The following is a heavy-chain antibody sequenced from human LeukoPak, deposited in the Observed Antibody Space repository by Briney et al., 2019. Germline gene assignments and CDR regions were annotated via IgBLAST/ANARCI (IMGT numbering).Heavy chain of an antibody. CDR2: INPDSGVT. D-gene: IGHD5-24*01. CDR3: ARIRDGYNDAYDI. Sequence: GASVKVSCKASGYTFSVYAMHWVRQAPGQGLEWMGWINPDSGVTNYAQKFQGRVTMTRDTSISTVYMELSSLRSEDTAIYYCARIRDGYNDAYDIWGQGTVVTVPS. V-gene: IGHV1-2*02. J-gene: IGHJ3*02. CDR1: GYTFSVYA.